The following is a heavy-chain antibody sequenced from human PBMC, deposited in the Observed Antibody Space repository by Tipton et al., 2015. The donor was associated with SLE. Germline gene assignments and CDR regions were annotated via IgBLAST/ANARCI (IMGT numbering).Heavy chain of an antibody. J-gene: IGHJ4*02. V-gene: IGHV4-39*01. CDR3: ARHWGLRYTSNRNYFDL. Sequence: TLSLTCTVSGDSITSGSAHWVWIRQPPGKGLEWIGSIYGRGSPYYTPSLENRVAISLDTSNNHLSLRLTSVTAADTATYFCARHWGLRYTSNRNYFDLWGQGTLVLVSP. D-gene: IGHD3-9*01. CDR2: IYGRGSP. CDR1: GDSITSGSAH.